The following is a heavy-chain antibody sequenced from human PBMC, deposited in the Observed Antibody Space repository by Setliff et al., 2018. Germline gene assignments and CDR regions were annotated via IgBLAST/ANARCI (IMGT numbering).Heavy chain of an antibody. CDR2: IYTSGST. CDR1: GGSISSGSYY. Sequence: SETLSLTCTVSGGSISSGSYYWSWIRQPAGKGLEWIGRIYTSGSTNYNPSLKSRVTISIDSSKNQFSLKLSSVTAADTAVYYCARDFDSSGNFDYWGQGTLVTVSS. CDR3: ARDFDSSGNFDY. D-gene: IGHD3-22*01. J-gene: IGHJ4*02. V-gene: IGHV4-61*02.